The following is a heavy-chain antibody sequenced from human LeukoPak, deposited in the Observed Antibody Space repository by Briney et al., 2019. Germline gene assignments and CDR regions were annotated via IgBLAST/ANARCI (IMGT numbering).Heavy chain of an antibody. CDR2: INHSGST. CDR1: GGSFSGYY. J-gene: IGHJ6*03. CDR3: ARHNAIWYCSGGSCYFYYYYMDV. D-gene: IGHD2-15*01. Sequence: PSETLSLTCAVYGGSFSGYYWSWIRQPPGKGLEWIGEINHSGSTNYNPSLKSRVTISVDTSKNQFSLKLSSVTAADTAVYYCARHNAIWYCSGGSCYFYYYYMDVWGKGTTVTISS. V-gene: IGHV4-34*01.